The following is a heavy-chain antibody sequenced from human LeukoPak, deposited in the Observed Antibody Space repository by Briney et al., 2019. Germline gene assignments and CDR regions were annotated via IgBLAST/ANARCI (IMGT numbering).Heavy chain of an antibody. V-gene: IGHV1-69*05. J-gene: IGHJ6*02. CDR1: GGTFSSYA. D-gene: IGHD3-22*01. CDR3: AREKVPDSSGCWKYYYYYYGMDV. CDR2: IIPIFGTA. Sequence: ATVKLSCTASGGTFSSYAISWVRQAPGQGLEWMGGIIPIFGTANYAQKFQGRVTMTTDTSTSTAYMELWSLRSDDTAVYYCAREKVPDSSGCWKYYYYYYGMDVWGQGTTVTVSS.